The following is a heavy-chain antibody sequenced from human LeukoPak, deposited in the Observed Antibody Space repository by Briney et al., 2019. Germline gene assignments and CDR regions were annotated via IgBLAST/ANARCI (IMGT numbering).Heavy chain of an antibody. CDR2: IYWDDDQ. CDR3: AHTLAISSSSSGLSFDY. J-gene: IGHJ4*02. Sequence: SGPTLVNPAQTLTLTCTFSGFSLSTSGVAVAWIRQPPGKALMWLALIYWDDDQRYSPSLKSRLTITKDTSKNQVVLTMTKLDTVDTATYYCAHTLAISSSSSGLSFDYWGQGALGTVSS. D-gene: IGHD6-6*01. V-gene: IGHV2-5*02. CDR1: GFSLSTSGVA.